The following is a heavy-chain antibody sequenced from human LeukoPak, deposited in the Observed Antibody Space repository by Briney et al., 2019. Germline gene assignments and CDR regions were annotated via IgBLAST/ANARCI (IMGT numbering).Heavy chain of an antibody. D-gene: IGHD6-13*01. CDR2: INAGNGNT. CDR3: ARESAGTAFDI. J-gene: IGHJ3*02. CDR1: GYTFTSYA. V-gene: IGHV1-3*01. Sequence: ASVKVSCKASGYTFTSYAMHWVRQAPGQRLEWMGRINAGNGNTKYSQKFQGRVTITRDTSASTAYMGLSSLRSEDTAVYYCARESAGTAFDIWGQGTMVTVSS.